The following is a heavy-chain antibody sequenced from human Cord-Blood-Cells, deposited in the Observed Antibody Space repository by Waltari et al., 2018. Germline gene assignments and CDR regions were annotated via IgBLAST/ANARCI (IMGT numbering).Heavy chain of an antibody. Sequence: QLQLQESGPGLVKPSETLSLTCTVPGGSISSTSYYWGWIRQPPGKGLAWIGSIYYSGSTYYNPSLKSRVTISVDTSKNQFSLKLSSVTAADTAVYYCARTYYDFWSGYYNYYYYYRDVWGKGTTVTVSS. J-gene: IGHJ6*03. CDR1: GGSISSTSYY. CDR2: IYYSGST. CDR3: ARTYYDFWSGYYNYYYYYRDV. D-gene: IGHD3-3*01. V-gene: IGHV4-39*01.